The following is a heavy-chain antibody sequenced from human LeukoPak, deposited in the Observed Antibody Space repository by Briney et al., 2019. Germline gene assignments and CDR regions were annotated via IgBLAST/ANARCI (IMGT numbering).Heavy chain of an antibody. V-gene: IGHV3-53*01. CDR3: ARDHKDDAFDI. J-gene: IGHJ3*02. CDR2: IYSGGST. CDR1: GFTVSSSY. Sequence: GGSLRLSCAASGFTVSSSYMSWVRQAPGKGLEWVSVIYSGGSTYYAASVKGRFTISRDNSKNTLYLQMNSLRAEDTAVYYCARDHKDDAFDIWGQGTMVTVSS.